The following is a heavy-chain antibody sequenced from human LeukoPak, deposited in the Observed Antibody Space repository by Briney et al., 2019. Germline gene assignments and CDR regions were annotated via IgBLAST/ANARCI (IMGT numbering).Heavy chain of an antibody. CDR3: ARDLGYCSSTSCFNYYYGMDV. CDR1: GFTFSSYG. D-gene: IGHD2-2*01. Sequence: PGGSLRLSCAASGFTFSSYGMHWVRQAPGKGLEWVAVISYDGSNKYYADSVKGRFTISRDNSKNTLYLQMNSLRAEDTAVYYCARDLGYCSSTSCFNYYYGMDVWGQGTTVTVSS. V-gene: IGHV3-30*04. J-gene: IGHJ6*02. CDR2: ISYDGSNK.